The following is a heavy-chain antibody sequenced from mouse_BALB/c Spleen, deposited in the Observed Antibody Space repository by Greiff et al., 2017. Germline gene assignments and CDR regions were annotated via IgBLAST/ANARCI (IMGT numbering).Heavy chain of an antibody. Sequence: EVQRVESGGGLVQPGGSRKLSCAASGFTFSSFGMHWVRQAPEKGLEWVAYISSGSSTIYYADTVKGRFTISRDNPKNTLFLQMTSLRSEDTAMYYCARSIFDDGYGLDYWGQGTTLTVSS. V-gene: IGHV5-17*02. CDR2: ISSGSSTI. CDR1: GFTFSSFG. D-gene: IGHD2-3*01. CDR3: ARSIFDDGYGLDY. J-gene: IGHJ2*01.